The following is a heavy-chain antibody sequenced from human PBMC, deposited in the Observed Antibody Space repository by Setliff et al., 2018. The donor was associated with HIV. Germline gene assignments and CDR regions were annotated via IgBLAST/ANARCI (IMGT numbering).Heavy chain of an antibody. V-gene: IGHV4-31*03. CDR3: AGMFFYGSGSKSDFDY. CDR2: IYYSGST. CDR1: GGSISSGGFY. Sequence: ASETLSLTCTVSGGSISSGGFYWTWIRQHPGKGLEWIGYIYYSGSTYYNPSLKSRLTISLDTSKNQFSLRLSSVTVADTAVYYCAGMFFYGSGSKSDFDYWGQGTQVTVSS. J-gene: IGHJ4*02. D-gene: IGHD3-10*01.